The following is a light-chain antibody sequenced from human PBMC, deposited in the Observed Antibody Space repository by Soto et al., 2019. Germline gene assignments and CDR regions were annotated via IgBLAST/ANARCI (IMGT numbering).Light chain of an antibody. CDR1: QTVSSNY. CDR2: AAS. V-gene: IGKV3-20*01. Sequence: LTKSPGTLSLKTGERATLSCRASQTVSSNYLAWYQQKPGQAPRLLIYAASTRATGIPDRFSGSGSGTDFTLSISRLEPEDFAVYYCQLYGTSPKPFGQGTMV. J-gene: IGKJ1*01. CDR3: QLYGTSPKP.